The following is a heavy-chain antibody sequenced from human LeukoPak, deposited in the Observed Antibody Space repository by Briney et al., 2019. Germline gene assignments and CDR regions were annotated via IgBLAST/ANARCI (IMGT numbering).Heavy chain of an antibody. CDR3: ARSNYGGQGAGDNWFDP. CDR2: INPNSGGT. V-gene: IGHV1-2*02. J-gene: IGHJ5*02. D-gene: IGHD4-23*01. CDR1: GYSFTDYY. Sequence: ASVTVSFKASGYSFTDYYMHWVRQAPGQGREGMGWINPNSGGTNCAQKFQGRVTMTRDTSFSTAYMDLSTLTSDDTAVYYCARSNYGGQGAGDNWFDPWGQGTLVTVSS.